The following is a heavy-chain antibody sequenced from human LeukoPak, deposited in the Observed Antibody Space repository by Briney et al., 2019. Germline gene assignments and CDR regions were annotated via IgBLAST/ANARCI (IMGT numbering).Heavy chain of an antibody. CDR2: ISSSSSYI. D-gene: IGHD4-23*01. V-gene: IGHV3-21*01. Sequence: GGSLRLSCAASGFTFSNYAMTWVRQAPGKGLEWVSSISSSSSYIYYADSVKGRFTISRDNAKNSLYLQMNSLRAEDTAVYYCARVQPPPTVVTPRYYHYGMDVWGQGTTVTVSS. CDR1: GFTFSNYA. CDR3: ARVQPPPTVVTPRYYHYGMDV. J-gene: IGHJ6*02.